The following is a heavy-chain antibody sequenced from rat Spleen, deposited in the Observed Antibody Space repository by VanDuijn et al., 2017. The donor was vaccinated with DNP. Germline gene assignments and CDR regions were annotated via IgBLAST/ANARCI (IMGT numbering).Heavy chain of an antibody. J-gene: IGHJ3*01. D-gene: IGHD1-11*01. CDR3: ARPNYGGYEGWFAY. V-gene: IGHV5-46*01. CDR2: ISPSGGRS. Sequence: EVQLVESGGGLVQPGGSMKLSCAASGFTFSSFPMAWVRQAATKGLEWVAAISPSGGRSYYRDSVKGRFTVSRDNTKSSLYLQMDSLRSEDTATYYCARPNYGGYEGWFAYWGQGTLVTVSS. CDR1: GFTFSSFP.